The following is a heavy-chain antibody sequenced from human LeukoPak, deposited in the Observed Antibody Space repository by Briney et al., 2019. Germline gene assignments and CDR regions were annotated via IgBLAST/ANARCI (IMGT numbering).Heavy chain of an antibody. Sequence: GSGPTLVNLTHTLTLTCSFSGVSLRTSGVGGGWIHLPPGKALEWLAHIYWDDGQRYSPPLTTRLTITQDTSQNQMVLTVTNLDPVDTGTYFCAHLNRPQHDYDYWGQGTLVTVSS. D-gene: IGHD1-14*01. V-gene: IGHV2-5*02. J-gene: IGHJ4*02. CDR2: IYWDDGQ. CDR3: AHLNRPQHDYDY. CDR1: GVSLRTSGVG.